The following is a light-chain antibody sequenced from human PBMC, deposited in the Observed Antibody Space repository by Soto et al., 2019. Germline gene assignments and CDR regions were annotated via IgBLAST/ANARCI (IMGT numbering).Light chain of an antibody. CDR2: SNN. J-gene: IGLJ1*01. V-gene: IGLV1-44*01. CDR3: ASWDDSLNGFYV. Sequence: QPVLTQPPSASGTPGQRVTISCSGSSSNIGSNTVNWYQQLPGTAPKLLIYSNNQRPSGVPDRFSGSKSGTSASLAISGLQSEDEADYYFASWDDSLNGFYVFGTGTKLTVL. CDR1: SSNIGSNT.